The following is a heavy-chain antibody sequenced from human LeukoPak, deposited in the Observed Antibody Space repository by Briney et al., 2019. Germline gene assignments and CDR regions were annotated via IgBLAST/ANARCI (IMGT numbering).Heavy chain of an antibody. Sequence: ASVKVSCKASGGTFSSYAISWVRQAPGQGLEWMGGIIPIFGTANYAQKFQGRVTITADESTSTAYMELSSLRSEDTAVFYCARIYYDSSGYYYQPFDYWGQGTLVTVSS. D-gene: IGHD3-22*01. CDR1: GGTFSSYA. CDR3: ARIYYDSSGYYYQPFDY. CDR2: IIPIFGTA. V-gene: IGHV1-69*13. J-gene: IGHJ4*02.